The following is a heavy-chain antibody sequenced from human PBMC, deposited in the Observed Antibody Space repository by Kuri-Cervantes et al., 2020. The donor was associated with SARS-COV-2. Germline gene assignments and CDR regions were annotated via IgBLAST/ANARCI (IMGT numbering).Heavy chain of an antibody. D-gene: IGHD2/OR15-2a*01. J-gene: IGHJ5*02. CDR2: IYYSGST. CDR3: ARVRSTTAGWFDP. V-gene: IGHV4-59*01. CDR1: GGSISSYY. Sequence: GSLRLSCTVSGGSISSYYWSWIRQPPGKGLEWIGYIYYSGSTNYNPSLKSRVTISVDTSKNQFSLKLSSVTAADTVVYYCARVRSTTAGWFDPWGQGTLVTVSS.